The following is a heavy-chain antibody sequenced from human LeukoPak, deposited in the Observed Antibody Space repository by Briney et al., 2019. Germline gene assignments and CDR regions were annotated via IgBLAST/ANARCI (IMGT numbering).Heavy chain of an antibody. CDR1: GFTFSSYS. V-gene: IGHV3-21*01. J-gene: IGHJ4*02. D-gene: IGHD6-13*01. CDR2: ISSSSSYI. CDR3: ARAEAVAGGGDN. Sequence: GGSLRLSCAASGFTFSSYSMNWVRQAPGKGLEWVSSISSSSSYIYYADSVKGRFTISRDNAKNSLYLQMNSLRAGDTAVYYCARAEAVAGGGDNWGQGALVTVSS.